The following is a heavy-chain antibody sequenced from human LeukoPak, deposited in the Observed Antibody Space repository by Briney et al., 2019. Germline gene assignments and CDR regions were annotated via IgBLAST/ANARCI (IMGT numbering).Heavy chain of an antibody. CDR1: GYSFTSYW. CDR3: ARDYDFWSGNNWFDP. V-gene: IGHV5-51*01. D-gene: IGHD3-3*01. Sequence: GESLKISCKGSGYSFTSYWIGWVRQMPGKGLEWMGIIYPGDSDTRYSPSFQGQVTISADKSISIAYLQWSSLKASDTAMYYCARDYDFWSGNNWFDPWGQGTLVTVSS. CDR2: IYPGDSDT. J-gene: IGHJ5*02.